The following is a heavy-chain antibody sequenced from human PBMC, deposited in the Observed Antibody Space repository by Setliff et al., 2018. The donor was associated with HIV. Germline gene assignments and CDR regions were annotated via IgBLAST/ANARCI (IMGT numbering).Heavy chain of an antibody. V-gene: IGHV4-39*07. J-gene: IGHJ5*02. Sequence: SGPTLVNPTQTLTLTCTFSGFSLSTSGVGVGWIRQPPGKGLEWIGSIYYSGSTYYNPSLKSRVTISVDTSKNQFSLKLSSVTAADTAVYYCARVAPKWDLLKWFDPWGQGTLVTVSS. D-gene: IGHD1-26*01. CDR2: IYYSGST. CDR3: ARVAPKWDLLKWFDP. CDR1: GFSLSTSGVG.